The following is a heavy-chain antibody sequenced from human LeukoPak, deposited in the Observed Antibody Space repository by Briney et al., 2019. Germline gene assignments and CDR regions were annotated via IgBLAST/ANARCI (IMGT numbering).Heavy chain of an antibody. Sequence: ASVKVSCKASGYSFTTYGISWVRQAPGQGLEWMGWISAYTGHKNYAQQLQDRVTMTTDTSTSTAYMQLTSLRSDDTAVYYCARDDYRESNWFDPWGQGTLVSVSS. CDR3: ARDDYRESNWFDP. CDR1: GYSFTTYG. V-gene: IGHV1-18*04. D-gene: IGHD4-17*01. J-gene: IGHJ5*02. CDR2: ISAYTGHK.